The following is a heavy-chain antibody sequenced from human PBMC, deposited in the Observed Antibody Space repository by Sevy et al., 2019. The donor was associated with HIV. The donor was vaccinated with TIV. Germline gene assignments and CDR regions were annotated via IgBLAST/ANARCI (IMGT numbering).Heavy chain of an antibody. CDR2: ISDTGTST. CDR3: AKFAGDFPHFDF. Sequence: GESLKISCAASGFTFSTYSMTWVRQAPRKGLEWVSAISDTGTSTYYTDSVEGRLTISRDNSKSTLFLHMNSLRAEDTALYYCAKFAGDFPHFDFWGLGTLVTVSS. D-gene: IGHD7-27*01. CDR1: GFTFSTYS. J-gene: IGHJ4*02. V-gene: IGHV3-23*01.